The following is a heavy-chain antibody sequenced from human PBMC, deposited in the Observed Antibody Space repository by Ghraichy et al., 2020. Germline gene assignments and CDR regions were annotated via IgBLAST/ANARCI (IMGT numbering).Heavy chain of an antibody. V-gene: IGHV4-39*01. CDR1: GGSISSSSYY. D-gene: IGHD6-13*01. CDR2: IYYSGST. Sequence: SETLSLTCTVSGGSISSSSYYWGWIRQPPGKGLEWIGSIYYSGSTYYNPSLKSRVTISVDTSKNQFSLKLSSVTAADTAVYYCARHAAAGTEFDYWGQGTLVTVSS. J-gene: IGHJ4*02. CDR3: ARHAAAGTEFDY.